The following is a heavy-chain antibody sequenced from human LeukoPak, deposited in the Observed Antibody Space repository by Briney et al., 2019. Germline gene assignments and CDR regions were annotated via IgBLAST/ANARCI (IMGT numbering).Heavy chain of an antibody. CDR2: ISGSGGST. V-gene: IGHV3-23*01. CDR1: GLTFSSYV. J-gene: IGHJ4*02. D-gene: IGHD6-19*01. Sequence: PGGSLRLSCAASGLTFSSYVMSWVRQAPGKWLEWVSAISGSGGSTYYADSVKGRFTISRDNSKNTLDLQMNSLRVEDTAVYFCATTVAGTGGYFDYWGQGTLVTVSS. CDR3: ATTVAGTGGYFDY.